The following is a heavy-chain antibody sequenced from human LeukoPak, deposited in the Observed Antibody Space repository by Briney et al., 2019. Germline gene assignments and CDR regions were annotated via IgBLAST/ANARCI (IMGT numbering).Heavy chain of an antibody. J-gene: IGHJ4*02. CDR1: GFTVSSNY. CDR3: ARGISNWGNLDY. Sequence: GGSLRLSCAASGFTVSSNYMIWVRQAPGKGLEWVAFMWYDGNYIHYAESVKGRCTISRDNSKKTLYLQMSSLRAEDSALYYCARGISNWGNLDYWGQGTLVTVSS. V-gene: IGHV3-30*02. CDR2: MWYDGNYI. D-gene: IGHD7-27*01.